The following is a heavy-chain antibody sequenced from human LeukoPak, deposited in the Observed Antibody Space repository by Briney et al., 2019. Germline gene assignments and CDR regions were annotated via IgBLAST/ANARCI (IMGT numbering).Heavy chain of an antibody. J-gene: IGHJ4*02. CDR1: GYTFTSYG. D-gene: IGHD3-22*01. CDR3: ARGFSYYYDSSGPSLFDY. V-gene: IGHV1-18*01. Sequence: ASVKVSCKASGYTFTSYGISWVRQAPGQGLEWMGWISAYNGNTNYAQKLQGRVTMTTDTSTSTAYMELRSLRSDDTAVYYCARGFSYYYDSSGPSLFDYWGQGTLVTVSS. CDR2: ISAYNGNT.